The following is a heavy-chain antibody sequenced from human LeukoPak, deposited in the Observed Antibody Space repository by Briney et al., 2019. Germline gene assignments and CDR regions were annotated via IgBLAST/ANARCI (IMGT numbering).Heavy chain of an antibody. CDR1: GYTFTSYY. J-gene: IGHJ4*02. V-gene: IGHV1-46*01. Sequence: ASVKVSCKASGYTFTSYYMHWVRQAPGQGLEWMGIINPSGGSTSYAQRFQGRATMTRDTSTSTVYMELSGLRSEDTAVYYCARSAYYDFWSGYYGSTRYFDYWGQGTLVTVSS. CDR3: ARSAYYDFWSGYYGSTRYFDY. CDR2: INPSGGST. D-gene: IGHD3-3*01.